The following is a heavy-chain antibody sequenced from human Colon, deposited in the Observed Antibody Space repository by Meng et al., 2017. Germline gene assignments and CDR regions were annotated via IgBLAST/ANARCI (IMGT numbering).Heavy chain of an antibody. V-gene: IGHV4-61*01. Sequence: PASGPVRRMPSEPLSSPGTASGGSVSSGWHNWRWIRQPPVKGLEFIAYVDYSGNTNYNPSLKGRVTTSIDMSKSQFSLKVSSVTAADTAVYYCAIGPWELDYWGQGLLVTVSS. CDR3: AIGPWELDY. J-gene: IGHJ4*02. D-gene: IGHD1-26*01. CDR2: VDYSGNT. CDR1: GGSVSSGWHN.